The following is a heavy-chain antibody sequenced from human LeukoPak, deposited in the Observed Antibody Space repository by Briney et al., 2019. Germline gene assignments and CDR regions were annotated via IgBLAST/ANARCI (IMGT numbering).Heavy chain of an antibody. CDR2: INHSGST. CDR3: ARAGTYYYGSGSYYR. J-gene: IGHJ3*01. CDR1: GGSFSVYY. Sequence: SGTLSLTCAVYGGSFSVYYWSWIRQPPGKGLEWIGEINHSGSTNYNPSLKSRVTISVDTSKNQFSLKLSSVTAADTAVYYCARAGTYYYGSGSYYRWGQGTMVTVSS. D-gene: IGHD3-10*01. V-gene: IGHV4-34*01.